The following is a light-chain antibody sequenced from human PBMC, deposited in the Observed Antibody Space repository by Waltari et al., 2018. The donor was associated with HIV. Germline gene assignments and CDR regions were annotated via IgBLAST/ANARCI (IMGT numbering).Light chain of an antibody. J-gene: IGKJ1*01. V-gene: IGKV2-30*01. CDR2: KVS. CDR1: ERLVSADGNTY. Sequence: VVLPQFPVSLSVSVGQSAYIPCRSSERLVSADGNTYLSWFQQRPGKSPRRLIYKVSNRDSGVPGKFSGSGAVTDFTLQISRVEAEDVATYYCAQETFWGWTFGPGTKLEI. CDR3: AQETFWGWT.